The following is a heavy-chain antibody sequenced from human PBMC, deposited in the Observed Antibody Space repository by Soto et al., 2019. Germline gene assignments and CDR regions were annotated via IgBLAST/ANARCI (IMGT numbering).Heavy chain of an antibody. CDR3: AADPSTYYDFWTGSWTPLWGY. V-gene: IGHV1-58*01. CDR2: IVVGSGDT. D-gene: IGHD3-3*01. Sequence: GASVKVSCKTSGFTFTNSAVQWVRQARGQRLELIGWIVVGSGDTNYAQKFQERVTITRDMSTSTAYLELSSLRSEDTAVYYCAADPSTYYDFWTGSWTPLWGYWGQGTLVTVS. CDR1: GFTFTNSA. J-gene: IGHJ4*02.